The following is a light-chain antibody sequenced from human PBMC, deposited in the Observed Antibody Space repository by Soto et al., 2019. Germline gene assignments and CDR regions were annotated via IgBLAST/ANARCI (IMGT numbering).Light chain of an antibody. V-gene: IGLV1-40*01. CDR3: QSYDSSLSGSAV. CDR2: GNS. J-gene: IGLJ7*01. CDR1: SSNIGAGYD. Sequence: QSALTQPPSVSGAPGQRVTISCTGSSSNIGAGYDVHWYQQLPGTAPKLLIYGNSNRPSGVPDRFSGSKSGTSASLAITGLQAEDEADYYGQSYDSSLSGSAVFGGGTQLTVL.